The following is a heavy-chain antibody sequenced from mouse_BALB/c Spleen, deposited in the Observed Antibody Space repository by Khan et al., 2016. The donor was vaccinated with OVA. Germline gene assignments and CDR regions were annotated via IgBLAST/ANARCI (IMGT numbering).Heavy chain of an antibody. CDR1: GDSITSGY. CDR2: ISSSDST. J-gene: IGHJ2*01. V-gene: IGHV3-8*02. CDR3: ARWNYRYDGYFDY. D-gene: IGHD2-14*01. Sequence: EVQLQESGPSLVKPSQTLSLTCSVTGDSITSGYWNWIRKFPGNKLEYMGYISSSDSTFYNPSLKSRLSITRDTSKNQYYLQLNSVTTEDTATYYCARWNYRYDGYFDYWGQGTTLTVSS.